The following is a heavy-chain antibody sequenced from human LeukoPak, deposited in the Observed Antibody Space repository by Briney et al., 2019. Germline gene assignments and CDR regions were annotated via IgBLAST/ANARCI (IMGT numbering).Heavy chain of an antibody. CDR2: ISYDGSNK. Sequence: GRSLRLSCAASGFTFSSYAMHWVRQAPGKGLEWVAVISYDGSNKYYADSVKGRFTISRDNSKNTLYLQMNSLRAEDTAVYYCARVASSGWYGLDYWGQGTLVTVSS. CDR3: ARVASSGWYGLDY. V-gene: IGHV3-30-3*01. J-gene: IGHJ4*02. D-gene: IGHD6-19*01. CDR1: GFTFSSYA.